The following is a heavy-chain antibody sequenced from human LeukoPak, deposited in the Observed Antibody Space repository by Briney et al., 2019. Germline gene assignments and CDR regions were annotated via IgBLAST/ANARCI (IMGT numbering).Heavy chain of an antibody. CDR1: GYTFTGYY. CDR3: ARGYRTVGAIKYFQH. V-gene: IGHV1-2*06. D-gene: IGHD1-26*01. J-gene: IGHJ1*01. Sequence: ASVTVSCTASGYTFTGYYMHWVRQAPGQGLEWMGRINPNSGGTNYAQKFQGRVTMTRDTSISTAYMELSRLRSDDTAVYYCARGYRTVGAIKYFQHWGQGTLVTVSS. CDR2: INPNSGGT.